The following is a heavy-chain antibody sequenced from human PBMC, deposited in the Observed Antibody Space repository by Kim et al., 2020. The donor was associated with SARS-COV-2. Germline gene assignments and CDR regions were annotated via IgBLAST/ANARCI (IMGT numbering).Heavy chain of an antibody. CDR2: INSDGNQT. V-gene: IGHV3-7*01. J-gene: IGHJ6*02. CDR3: ARDEV. CDR1: GFTVSESG. Sequence: GGSLRLSCAGSGFTVSESGLSWVRQAPGKGPEWVANINSDGNQTEYVDAVKGRFTISRDNARNSLYLQMNSLRVEDTAVYYCARDEVRGEGTTVTVS.